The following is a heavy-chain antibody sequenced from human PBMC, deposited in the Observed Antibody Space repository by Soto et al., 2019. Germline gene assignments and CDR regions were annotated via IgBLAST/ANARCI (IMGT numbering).Heavy chain of an antibody. V-gene: IGHV3-23*01. J-gene: IGHJ4*02. CDR1: GFAFSNYA. D-gene: IGHD2-15*01. CDR2: ISGGGGTT. CDR3: AKEWSEGYYFDY. Sequence: EVQLLESGGDLVQPGGSLRLSCAASGFAFSNYAMNWVRQAPGKGLEWVSVISGGGGTTYYADSVKGRFTIARDNSKKTLYLQMRRLRGDDTAVYYCAKEWSEGYYFDYWGQGTLVIVSS.